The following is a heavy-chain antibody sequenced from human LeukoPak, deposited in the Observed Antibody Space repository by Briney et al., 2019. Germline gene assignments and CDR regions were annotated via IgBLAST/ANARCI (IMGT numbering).Heavy chain of an antibody. J-gene: IGHJ4*02. D-gene: IGHD2-15*01. CDR3: AKDRACSGGSCYSSFDY. CDR2: ISDSGDTT. V-gene: IGHV3-23*01. Sequence: GGSLRLSCAASGFTFSSYAMSWVRQAPGKGLEWVSAISDSGDTTYYADSVKGRFTISRDNSENTLYLQMNRLRAEDTAVYYCAKDRACSGGSCYSSFDYWGQGTLVNVSS. CDR1: GFTFSSYA.